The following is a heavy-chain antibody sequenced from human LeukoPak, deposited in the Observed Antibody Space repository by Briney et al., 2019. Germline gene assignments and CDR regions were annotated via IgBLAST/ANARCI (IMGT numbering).Heavy chain of an antibody. J-gene: IGHJ4*02. CDR3: AGRFYSSGWYVVDY. CDR2: INHSGST. D-gene: IGHD6-19*01. CDR1: GGSFSGYY. Sequence: PSETLSLTCAVYGGSFSGYYWSWIRQPPGKGLEWIGEINHSGSTNYNPSLKSRVTISVDTSKNQFSLKLSSVTAADTAVYYCAGRFYSSGWYVVDYWGQGTLVTVSS. V-gene: IGHV4-34*01.